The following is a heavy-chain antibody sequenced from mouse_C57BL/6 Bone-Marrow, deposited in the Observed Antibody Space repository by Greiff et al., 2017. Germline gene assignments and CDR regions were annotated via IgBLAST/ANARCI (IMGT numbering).Heavy chain of an antibody. CDR1: GYAFSSSW. CDR2: IYPGDGDT. Sequence: VQLQQSGPELVKPGASVKISCKASGYAFSSSWMNWVKQRPGKGLEWIGRIYPGDGDTNYNGKFKGKATLTADKSSSTAYMQLSSLTSEDSAVYFCARGEGLTVWFAYWCQGTLVTVSA. D-gene: IGHD4-1*01. CDR3: ARGEGLTVWFAY. J-gene: IGHJ3*01. V-gene: IGHV1-82*01.